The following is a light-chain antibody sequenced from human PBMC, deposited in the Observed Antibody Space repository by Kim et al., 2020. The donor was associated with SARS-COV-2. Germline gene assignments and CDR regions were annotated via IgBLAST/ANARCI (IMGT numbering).Light chain of an antibody. J-gene: IGLJ3*02. CDR3: AAWDDSLNGRV. CDR2: SNN. V-gene: IGLV1-44*01. CDR1: SSNIGSNT. Sequence: GQSVTISCSGSSSNIGSNTVNWYQQLPGTAPKLLIYSNNQRPSGVPDRVSGSKSGTSASLAISGLQSEDEADYYCAAWDDSLNGRVFGGGTKLTVL.